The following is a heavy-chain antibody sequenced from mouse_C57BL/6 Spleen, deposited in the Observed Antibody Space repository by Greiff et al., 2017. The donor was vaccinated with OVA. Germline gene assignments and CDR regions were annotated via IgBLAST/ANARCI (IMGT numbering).Heavy chain of an antibody. J-gene: IGHJ2*01. CDR3: ARERGTVVASFDY. CDR1: GYTFTSYW. D-gene: IGHD1-1*01. V-gene: IGHV1-59*01. CDR2: IDPSDSYT. Sequence: QVQLKQPGAELVRPGTSVKLSCKASGYTFTSYWMHWVKQRPGQGLEWIGVIDPSDSYTNYNQKFKGKATLTVDTSSSTAYMQLSSLTSEDSAVYYCARERGTVVASFDYWGQGTTLTVSS.